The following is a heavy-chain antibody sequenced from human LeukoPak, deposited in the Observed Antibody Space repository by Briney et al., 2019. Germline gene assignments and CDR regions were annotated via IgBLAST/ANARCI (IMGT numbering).Heavy chain of an antibody. CDR1: GFTFSSYW. CDR2: IKLDESEK. V-gene: IGHV3-7*01. J-gene: IGHJ4*02. D-gene: IGHD6-25*01. Sequence: GGSLRLSCAASGFTFSSYWMNWVRQAPGKGLEWVANIKLDESEKYYVDSVKGRFTISRDNAKNSLYLQMDSLRAEDTAVYYCARVLDNSSSRYLSLKYWGQGTLVTVSS. CDR3: ARVLDNSSSRYLSLKY.